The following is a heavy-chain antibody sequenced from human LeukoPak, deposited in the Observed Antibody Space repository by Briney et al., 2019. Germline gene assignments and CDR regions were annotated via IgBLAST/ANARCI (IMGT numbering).Heavy chain of an antibody. V-gene: IGHV3-21*01. CDR1: GFTFSSYS. CDR3: ATWTSAAPYCSSTSCPNYYYGMDV. CDR2: ISSSSSYK. D-gene: IGHD2-2*01. Sequence: PGGSLRLSCAASGFTFSSYSMNWVRQAPGKGLEWVSSISSSSSYKYYADSVKGRFTIARDNAKNSLYLQMSSLRAEDTAVYYCATWTSAAPYCSSTSCPNYYYGMDVWGQGTTVTVSS. J-gene: IGHJ6*02.